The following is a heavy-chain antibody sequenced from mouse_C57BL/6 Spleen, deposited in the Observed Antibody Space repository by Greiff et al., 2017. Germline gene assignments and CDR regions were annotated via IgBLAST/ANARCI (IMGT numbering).Heavy chain of an antibody. V-gene: IGHV1-80*01. Sequence: QVQLQQSGAELVKPGASVKISCKASGYAFSSYWMNWVKQRPGKGLEWIGQIYPGDGDTNYNGKFKGKATLTADKSSSTAYMQLSSLTSEDSAVYFCARSESLYAMDYWGQGTSVTVSS. CDR3: ARSESLYAMDY. CDR2: IYPGDGDT. J-gene: IGHJ4*01. CDR1: GYAFSSYW.